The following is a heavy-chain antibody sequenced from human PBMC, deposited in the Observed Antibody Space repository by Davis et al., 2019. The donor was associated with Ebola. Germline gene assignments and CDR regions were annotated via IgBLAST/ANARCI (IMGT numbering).Heavy chain of an antibody. J-gene: IGHJ6*02. D-gene: IGHD4-11*01. V-gene: IGHV3-53*01. CDR2: IYSGGDT. CDR1: GFTVSSNY. Sequence: GESLKISCAASGFTVSSNYMSWVRQPPGKGLEWVSVIYSGGDTYYADSVRGRFTISRDNSKNTLYLQMNNLRAEDTAVYYCARDPYSNYEGSYGMDVWGQGTTVTVSS. CDR3: ARDPYSNYEGSYGMDV.